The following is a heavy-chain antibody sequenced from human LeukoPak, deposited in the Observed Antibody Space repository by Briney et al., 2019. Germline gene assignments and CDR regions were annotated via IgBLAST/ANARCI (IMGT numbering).Heavy chain of an antibody. J-gene: IGHJ2*01. CDR1: EFTFSIYA. V-gene: IGHV3-30*04. D-gene: IGHD2-2*01. Sequence: PGGSLRLSCAASEFTFSIYAIHWVRQAPGKGLEWVAVISYDGSKKYYADSMKGRFTISRDNSKNTLYLQINSLRAEDTAVYYCARHPILYDRIGVVPTAQPLGYLDLWGRGTLVTVSS. CDR2: ISYDGSKK. CDR3: ARHPILYDRIGVVPTAQPLGYLDL.